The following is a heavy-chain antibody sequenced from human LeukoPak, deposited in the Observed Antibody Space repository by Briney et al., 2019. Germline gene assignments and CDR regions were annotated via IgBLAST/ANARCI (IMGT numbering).Heavy chain of an antibody. Sequence: TPSETLSLTCTVSGGSISSYYWSWIRQPPGKGLEWIGYIYYSGSTNYNPSLKSRVTISVDTSKNQFSLKLSSVTAADTAVYYCARHTPATVVKADAFDIWGQGTMVTVSS. CDR1: GGSISSYY. D-gene: IGHD4-23*01. J-gene: IGHJ3*02. V-gene: IGHV4-59*08. CDR3: ARHTPATVVKADAFDI. CDR2: IYYSGST.